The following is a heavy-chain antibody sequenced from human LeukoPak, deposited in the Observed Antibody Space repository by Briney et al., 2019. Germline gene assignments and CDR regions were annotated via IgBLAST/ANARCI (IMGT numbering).Heavy chain of an antibody. CDR1: GFTFSSYA. J-gene: IGHJ4*02. Sequence: GGSLRLSCAASGFTFSSYAMSWVRQAPGKGLEWISAISGSGGSTYYADSVKGRFTISRDNSKNTLYLQMNSLRAEDTAVYYCAKGVLRSRSTSHFDYWGQGTLVTASS. CDR3: AKGVLRSRSTSHFDY. CDR2: ISGSGGST. D-gene: IGHD5-12*01. V-gene: IGHV3-23*01.